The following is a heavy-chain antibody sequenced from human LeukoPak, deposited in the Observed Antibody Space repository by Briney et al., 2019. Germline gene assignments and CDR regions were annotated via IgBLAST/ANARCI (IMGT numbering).Heavy chain of an antibody. Sequence: GGSLRLSCAASGFTFSSYDMNWVRQAPGKGLEWVSYISSSGSTIYYADSVKGRFTISRDNAKNSLYLQMNSLRAEDTAVYYCARGGVLPNWFDPWGQGTLVTVSS. V-gene: IGHV3-48*03. D-gene: IGHD3-10*01. J-gene: IGHJ5*02. CDR1: GFTFSSYD. CDR2: ISSSGSTI. CDR3: ARGGVLPNWFDP.